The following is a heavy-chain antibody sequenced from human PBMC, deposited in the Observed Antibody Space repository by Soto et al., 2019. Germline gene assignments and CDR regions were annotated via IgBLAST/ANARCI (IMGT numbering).Heavy chain of an antibody. J-gene: IGHJ6*02. CDR3: ARDQPSYGMDV. CDR1: GFTFSSYA. Sequence: GGSLRLSCAASGFTFSSYAMHWVRQAPGKGLEWVAVISYDGSNKYYADSVKGRFTISRDNSKNTLYLQMNSLRAEDTAVYYCARDQPSYGMDVWGQGTTVTVSS. CDR2: ISYDGSNK. V-gene: IGHV3-30-3*01.